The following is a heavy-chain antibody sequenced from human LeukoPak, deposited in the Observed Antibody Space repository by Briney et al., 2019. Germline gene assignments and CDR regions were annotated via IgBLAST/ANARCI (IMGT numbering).Heavy chain of an antibody. J-gene: IGHJ6*03. CDR1: GGSISSYY. D-gene: IGHD3-10*01. Sequence: SSETLSLTCTVSGGSISSYYWSWIRQPPGKGLEWIGYIYYSGSTNYNPSLKSRVTISVDTSKNQFSVKLSSVTAADTAVYYCARERTYYYGSGSYYRPYYYMDVWGKGTTVTISS. V-gene: IGHV4-59*12. CDR2: IYYSGST. CDR3: ARERTYYYGSGSYYRPYYYMDV.